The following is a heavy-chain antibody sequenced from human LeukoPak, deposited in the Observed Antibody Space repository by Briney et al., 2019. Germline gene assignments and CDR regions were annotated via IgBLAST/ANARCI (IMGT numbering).Heavy chain of an antibody. V-gene: IGHV3-23*01. J-gene: IGHJ3*02. Sequence: SCKASGFTFSSYAMSWVRQAPGKGLEWVSAISGSGGSTYYADSVKGRFTISRDNSKNTLYLQMNSLRAEDTAVYYCAKGHDSSGYYSDAFDIWGQGTMVTVSS. CDR3: AKGHDSSGYYSDAFDI. CDR1: GFTFSSYA. D-gene: IGHD3-22*01. CDR2: ISGSGGST.